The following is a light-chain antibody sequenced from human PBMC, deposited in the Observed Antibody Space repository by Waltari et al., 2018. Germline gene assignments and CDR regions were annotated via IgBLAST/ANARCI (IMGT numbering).Light chain of an antibody. V-gene: IGKV3-15*01. CDR1: QTVSSH. J-gene: IGKJ2*01. CDR3: QQYNNWPYT. Sequence: DIVMMQSPATLSVSLGERATFSCRASQTVSSHLAWFQQKPGQAPRLLISAASTRATGIPTKFSGSGSGTEFTLTIDSLQSEDFALYFCQQYNNWPYTFGQGTKLEIK. CDR2: AAS.